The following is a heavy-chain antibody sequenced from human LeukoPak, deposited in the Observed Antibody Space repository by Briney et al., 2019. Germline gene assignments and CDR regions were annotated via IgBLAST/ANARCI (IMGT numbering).Heavy chain of an antibody. CDR3: AKDRYSNYGNWFDP. Sequence: GGSLRLSCAASGFTFSNYAMNWVRQAPGKGLEWVSGISGSGGSTYYADYVKGRFTISRDNAKNTMYLQMKSLRAEDTAVYYCAKDRYSNYGNWFDPWGQGTLVTVFS. D-gene: IGHD4-11*01. J-gene: IGHJ5*02. CDR2: ISGSGGST. CDR1: GFTFSNYA. V-gene: IGHV3-23*01.